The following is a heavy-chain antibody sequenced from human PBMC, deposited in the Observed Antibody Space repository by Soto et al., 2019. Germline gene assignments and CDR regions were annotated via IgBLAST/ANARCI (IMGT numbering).Heavy chain of an antibody. D-gene: IGHD6-19*01. CDR2: ISSGRTTT. Sequence: GGSLRLSCTASGFSFSTHARSWFHQAPGKGLEWVSSISSGRTTTFYAASVEGRFTISRDESKNTLYLQMNSLRADDTAVYYCAREGGSIGGWFGRKFDSWGQGTQVTVSS. CDR3: AREGGSIGGWFGRKFDS. CDR1: GFSFSTHA. V-gene: IGHV3-23*01. J-gene: IGHJ4*02.